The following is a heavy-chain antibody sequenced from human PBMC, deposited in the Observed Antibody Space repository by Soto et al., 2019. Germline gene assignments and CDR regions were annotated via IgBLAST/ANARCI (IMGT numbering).Heavy chain of an antibody. CDR1: GYTFTAYY. V-gene: IGHV1-2*02. CDR2: INPKFGDT. J-gene: IGHJ6*02. CDR3: ARNMDYYYGPGSGNGHGV. D-gene: IGHD3-10*01. Sequence: QVQLVQSGAEVKEPGDSVRVSCEASGYTFTAYYIHWVRQAPGHGLEWMGWINPKFGDTTYAQDFQGRLTLTRDMSISTVYMDLSILTSDDTAIYYCARNMDYYYGPGSGNGHGVWGQGTTVNVFS.